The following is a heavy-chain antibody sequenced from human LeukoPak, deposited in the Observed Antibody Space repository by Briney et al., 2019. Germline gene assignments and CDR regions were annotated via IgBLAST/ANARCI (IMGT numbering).Heavy chain of an antibody. CDR1: GFDFSSNG. CDR2: IKGDGIST. D-gene: IGHD3-3*01. V-gene: IGHV3-74*01. J-gene: IGHJ4*02. CDR3: AKDHYWSIDY. Sequence: GGSLRLSCAASGFDFSSNGMHWVRHAPGQGLVWVSRIKGDGISTNYADSVKGRFTISRDIAKNTLYLQMNSLRAEDTGVYYCAKDHYWSIDYWGRGTLVTVSS.